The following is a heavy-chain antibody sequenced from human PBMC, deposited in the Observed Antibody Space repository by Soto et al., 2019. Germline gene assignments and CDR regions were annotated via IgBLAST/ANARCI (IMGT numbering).Heavy chain of an antibody. Sequence: EVPLLESGGGLVQPGGSLRLSCAVSGLTFSSYAMSWVRQAPGKGLEWVSAISGRGGTTYYADSVKGRFTISRDNFKNTLYLQMNSLRAEDTAVYYCAKVDNAGAFDIWGQGTVVTVSS. V-gene: IGHV3-23*01. D-gene: IGHD1-20*01. CDR3: AKVDNAGAFDI. CDR2: ISGRGGTT. J-gene: IGHJ3*02. CDR1: GLTFSSYA.